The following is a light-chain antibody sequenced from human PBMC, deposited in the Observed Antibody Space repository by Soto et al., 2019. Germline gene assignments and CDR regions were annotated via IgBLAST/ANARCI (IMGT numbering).Light chain of an antibody. V-gene: IGKV4-1*01. CDR1: QTVVYSTSSQSY. Sequence: DIVLTQSPDSLAVSLGERAAINCKSSQTVVYSTSSQSYLAWYQQKPGQPPKLLIYWASTRESGVPDRFIGSVSGTDFTLTINNLQAEDVAVYYCQQYYDTPYTFGQGTKLVMK. J-gene: IGKJ2*01. CDR3: QQYYDTPYT. CDR2: WAS.